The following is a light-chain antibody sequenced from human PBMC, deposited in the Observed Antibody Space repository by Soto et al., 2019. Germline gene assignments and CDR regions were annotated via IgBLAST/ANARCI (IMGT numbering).Light chain of an antibody. Sequence: QSALTQPASVSGSPGQSITISCTGSSSDVGSYNLVSWYQQHPGKAPKLMIYEGSKRPSGVSNRFSGSKSGSTASLTISGFQAEDEADYYCCSNAGRSIVVFGGGTKVTVL. CDR1: SSDVGSYNL. CDR2: EGS. CDR3: CSNAGRSIVV. V-gene: IGLV2-23*01. J-gene: IGLJ2*01.